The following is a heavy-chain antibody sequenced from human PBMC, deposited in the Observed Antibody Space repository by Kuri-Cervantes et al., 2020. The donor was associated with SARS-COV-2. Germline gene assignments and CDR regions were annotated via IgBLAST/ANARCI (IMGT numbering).Heavy chain of an antibody. CDR1: GFSLSNARMG. CDR3: ARVSYSNGWLDY. J-gene: IGHJ4*02. CDR2: IFSDDEK. V-gene: IGHV2-26*01. Sequence: SGPTLVKPTATLTLTCTVSGFSLSNARMGVSWIRQPPGKALEWLAYIFSDDEKSYSTSMKSRLTISKDTSKSQVVLTMTNMDPVDTATYFCARVSYSNGWLDYWGQGTPVTVSS. D-gene: IGHD6-19*01.